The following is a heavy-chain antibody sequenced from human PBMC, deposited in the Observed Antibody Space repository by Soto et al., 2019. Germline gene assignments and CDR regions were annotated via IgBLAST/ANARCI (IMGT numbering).Heavy chain of an antibody. J-gene: IGHJ3*02. CDR1: GFTFDDYA. D-gene: IGHD4-17*01. Sequence: EVQLVESGGGLVQPGGSLRLSCAASGFTFDDYALHWVRHAPGKGLEWVSGISWNGDNIVYADSVKGRFTISRDNAKNSLYLQTNSLRAEDAALYYWAKELDGNYGDAFEIWGQGTMVTVAS. CDR2: ISWNGDNI. CDR3: AKELDGNYGDAFEI. V-gene: IGHV3-9*01.